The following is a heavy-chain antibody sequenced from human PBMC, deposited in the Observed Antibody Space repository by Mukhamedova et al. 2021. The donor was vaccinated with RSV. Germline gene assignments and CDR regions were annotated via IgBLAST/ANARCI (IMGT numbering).Heavy chain of an antibody. V-gene: IGHV3-21*01. J-gene: IGHJ4*02. Sequence: NWVRQAPGKGLEWVSSISSSSSYIYYADSVKGRFTISRDNAKNSLYLQLNSLRAEDTAVYYCARAYYYGSGSYYPDYWCQGTLVTV. CDR3: ARAYYYGSGSYYPDY. D-gene: IGHD3-10*01. CDR2: ISSSSSYI.